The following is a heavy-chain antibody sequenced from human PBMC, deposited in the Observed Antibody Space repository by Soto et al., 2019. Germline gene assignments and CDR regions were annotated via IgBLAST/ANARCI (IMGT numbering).Heavy chain of an antibody. Sequence: SETLSLTCAVSGGSISSGGYSWSWIRQSPGKGLEWIGYIYHSGSTYYNPSLKSRVTISVDRSKNQFSLKLSSVTAADTAVYYCARGIGYDILTGPFDYWGQGTLVTVSS. CDR3: ARGIGYDILTGPFDY. D-gene: IGHD3-9*01. J-gene: IGHJ4*02. CDR2: IYHSGST. V-gene: IGHV4-30-2*06. CDR1: GGSISSGGYS.